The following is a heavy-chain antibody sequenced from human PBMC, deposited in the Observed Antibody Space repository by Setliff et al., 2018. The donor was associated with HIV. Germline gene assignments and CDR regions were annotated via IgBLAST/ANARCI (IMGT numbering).Heavy chain of an antibody. CDR1: ANSFATYW. Sequence: GESLKISCQGSANSFATYWIGWVRQMPGKGLEWMGVIYPDDSHTRYSPSFQGQVTISADKSVNTAYLQWNSLRASDTAMYYCARLPGTWLQSLWERAPYYFDYWGPGTLVTVSS. V-gene: IGHV5-51*01. D-gene: IGHD5-12*01. CDR3: ARLPGTWLQSLWERAPYYFDY. CDR2: IYPDDSHT. J-gene: IGHJ4*02.